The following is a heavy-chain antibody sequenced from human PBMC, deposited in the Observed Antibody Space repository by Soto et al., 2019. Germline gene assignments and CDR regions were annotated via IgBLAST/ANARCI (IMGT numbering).Heavy chain of an antibody. Sequence: GGSLRLSCAASGFTFSSYGMHWVRQAPGKGLEWVAVIWYDGSNKYYADSVKGRFTISRDNSKNTLYLQMNSLRAEDTAVYYCARGLLRGAHRIGAFDIWGQGTMVTVSS. J-gene: IGHJ3*02. CDR3: ARGLLRGAHRIGAFDI. CDR2: IWYDGSNK. CDR1: GFTFSSYG. V-gene: IGHV3-33*01. D-gene: IGHD3-10*01.